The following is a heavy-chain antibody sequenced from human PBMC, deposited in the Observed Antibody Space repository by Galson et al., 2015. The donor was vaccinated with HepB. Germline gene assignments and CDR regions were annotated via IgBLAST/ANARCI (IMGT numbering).Heavy chain of an antibody. CDR1: GFTFSSYA. D-gene: IGHD6-19*01. J-gene: IGHJ4*02. CDR3: ARPWYSSGWTLGG. Sequence: SLRLSCAASGFTFSSYAMHWVRQAPGKGLEWVAVISYDGSNKYYADSVKGRFTISRDNSKNTLYLQMNSLRAEDTAVYYCARPWYSSGWTLGGRGQGTLVTVSS. V-gene: IGHV3-30-3*01. CDR2: ISYDGSNK.